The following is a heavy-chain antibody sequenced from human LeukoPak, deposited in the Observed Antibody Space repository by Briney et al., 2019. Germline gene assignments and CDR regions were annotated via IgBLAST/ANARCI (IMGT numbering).Heavy chain of an antibody. D-gene: IGHD5-12*01. V-gene: IGHV1-18*01. Sequence: ASVKVSCKASSYTFTSYGISWVRQAPGQGLEWMGRISAYNGNTNYAQKLQGRVTMTTDTSTCTAYMELRSLRSDDTAVYYCARISGYGPWSDYWGQGTLVTVSS. CDR2: ISAYNGNT. CDR3: ARISGYGPWSDY. CDR1: SYTFTSYG. J-gene: IGHJ4*02.